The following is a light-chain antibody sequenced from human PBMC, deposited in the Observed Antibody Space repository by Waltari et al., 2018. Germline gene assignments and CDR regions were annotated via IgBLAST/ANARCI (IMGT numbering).Light chain of an antibody. Sequence: IQMTQSPSTLSASVGDRVTITCRASPSISTWLAWYQQKPGKAPELLIYTASSLENGVPSRFSGSGSGTEFTLTISSLQPDDFATYYCQQYQSFWTFGQGTKVEIK. CDR1: PSISTW. CDR2: TAS. V-gene: IGKV1-5*03. J-gene: IGKJ1*01. CDR3: QQYQSFWT.